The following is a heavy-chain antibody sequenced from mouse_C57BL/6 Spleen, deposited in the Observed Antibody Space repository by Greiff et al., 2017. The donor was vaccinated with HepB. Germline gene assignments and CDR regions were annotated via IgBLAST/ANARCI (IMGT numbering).Heavy chain of an antibody. V-gene: IGHV1-55*01. CDR2: IYPGSGST. CDR3: ARGWGGIRQGDWFAY. Sequence: QVQLQQPGAELVKPGASVKMSCKASGYTFTSYWITWVKQRPGQGLEWIGDIYPGSGSTNYNEKFQSKATLTVDTSSSTAYMQLSSQTSEDSAVYSCARGWGGIRQGDWFAYWGQGTLVTVSA. D-gene: IGHD2-12*01. CDR1: GYTFTSYW. J-gene: IGHJ3*01.